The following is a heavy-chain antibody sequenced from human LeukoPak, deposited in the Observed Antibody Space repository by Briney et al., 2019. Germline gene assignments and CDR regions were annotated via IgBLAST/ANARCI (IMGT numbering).Heavy chain of an antibody. D-gene: IGHD5-24*01. Sequence: GRSLRLSCAASGFTFIYSGMYWVRQSPGKGLEWVALIWYDGSNKYYADSVKGRFTISRDNSKNTLYLQMNSLRAEDTAVYYCAKGRWVQPAGYLDFSGQGTLVTVSA. V-gene: IGHV3-33*06. CDR2: IWYDGSNK. CDR1: GFTFIYSG. CDR3: AKGRWVQPAGYLDF. J-gene: IGHJ4*02.